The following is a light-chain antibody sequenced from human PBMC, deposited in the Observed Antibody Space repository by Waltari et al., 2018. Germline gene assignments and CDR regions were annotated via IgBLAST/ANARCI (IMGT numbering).Light chain of an antibody. CDR3: NSYTGGISWV. J-gene: IGLJ1*01. CDR2: DVN. Sequence: QSALTQPASVSGSPGQSITISCTGSSSDIGYYNYVSWYQLHPGRAPRLMAYDVNKRPSGVSNRFSASTSGNTASLTISGLQAEDEAHYYCNSYTGGISWVFGTGTKVTVL. V-gene: IGLV2-14*03. CDR1: SSDIGYYNY.